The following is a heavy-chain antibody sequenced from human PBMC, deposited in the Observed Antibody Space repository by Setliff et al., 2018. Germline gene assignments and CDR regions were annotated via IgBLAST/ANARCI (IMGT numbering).Heavy chain of an antibody. V-gene: IGHV3-21*01. J-gene: IGHJ6*03. CDR3: ARSGGIGNYNWDV. Sequence: GGSLRLSCVASGFTFSSYCMDWFRQAPGKGLEWVSSISYGSTYIYQSDSVRGRFTISRDDAKKSVYLQMNSRGAEDTDVYYCARSGGIGNYNWDVWGKGTTVTVSS. D-gene: IGHD3-16*01. CDR2: ISYGSTYI. CDR1: GFTFSSYC.